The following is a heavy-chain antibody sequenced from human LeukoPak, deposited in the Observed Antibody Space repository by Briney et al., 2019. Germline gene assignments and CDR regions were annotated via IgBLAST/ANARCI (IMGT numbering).Heavy chain of an antibody. Sequence: PSETLSLTCTVSGGSISSGGYYWSWIRQHPGKGLEWIGYIYYSGGTYYNPSLKSRVTISVDTSKNQFSLKLSSVTAADTAVYYCARVVMATMMCGGWFDPWGQGTLVTVSS. CDR3: ARVVMATMMCGGWFDP. CDR2: IYYSGGT. J-gene: IGHJ5*02. V-gene: IGHV4-31*03. CDR1: GGSISSGGYY. D-gene: IGHD5-24*01.